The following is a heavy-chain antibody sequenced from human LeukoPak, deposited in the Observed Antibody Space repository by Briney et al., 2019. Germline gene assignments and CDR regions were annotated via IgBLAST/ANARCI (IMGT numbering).Heavy chain of an antibody. CDR2: VDPEDGET. D-gene: IGHD2-15*01. J-gene: IGHJ5*02. CDR1: GYTFTDYY. Sequence: ASVKVSCKVSGYTFTDYYMHWVQQAPGKGLEWMGLVDPEDGETIYAEKFQGRVTITADTSTDTAYMELSSLRSEDMAVYYCARDCSGGSCPGWFDPWGQGTLVTVSS. CDR3: ARDCSGGSCPGWFDP. V-gene: IGHV1-69-2*01.